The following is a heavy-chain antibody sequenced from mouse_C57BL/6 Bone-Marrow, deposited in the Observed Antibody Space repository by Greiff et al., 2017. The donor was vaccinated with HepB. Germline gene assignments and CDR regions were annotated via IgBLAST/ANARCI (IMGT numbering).Heavy chain of an antibody. J-gene: IGHJ2*01. Sequence: VQLQQSGPGLVQPSQSLSITCTVSGFSLTSYGVHWVRQSPGKGLEWLGVIWSGGSTDYNAAFISRLSISKDNSKSQVFFKMNRLQADDTAIYYCARGPFDYWGQGTTLTVSS. V-gene: IGHV2-2*01. CDR3: ARGPFDY. CDR2: IWSGGST. CDR1: GFSLTSYG.